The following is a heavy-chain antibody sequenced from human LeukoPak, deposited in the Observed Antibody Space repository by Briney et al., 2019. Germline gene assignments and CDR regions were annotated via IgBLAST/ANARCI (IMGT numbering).Heavy chain of an antibody. CDR1: GFIFTNYD. J-gene: IGHJ4*02. CDR2: ISTSGDTT. Sequence: GGSLRLSCAASGFIFTNYDMSWVRQAPGKGLEWLSSISTSGDTTYYADSAKGRFTISRDNSKDTVYLQMDSLRAEDTAVYYCAKDATRYWDFDYWGQGTLVTVSS. V-gene: IGHV3-23*01. D-gene: IGHD2-8*02. CDR3: AKDATRYWDFDY.